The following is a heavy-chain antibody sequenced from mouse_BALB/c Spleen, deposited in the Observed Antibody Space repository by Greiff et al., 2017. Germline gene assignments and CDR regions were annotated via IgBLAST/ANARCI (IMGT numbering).Heavy chain of an antibody. CDR1: GYTFTSYW. J-gene: IGHJ2*01. CDR2: INPSTGYT. Sequence: VQLVESGAELAKPGASVKMSCTASGYTFTSYWMHWVNQRPGQGLEWIGYINPSTGYTEYNQKFKDKATLTADKSSSTAYMQLSSLTSEDSAVYYCARDGNYDFDYWGQGTTVTVSS. CDR3: ARDGNYDFDY. V-gene: IGHV1-7*01. D-gene: IGHD2-1*01.